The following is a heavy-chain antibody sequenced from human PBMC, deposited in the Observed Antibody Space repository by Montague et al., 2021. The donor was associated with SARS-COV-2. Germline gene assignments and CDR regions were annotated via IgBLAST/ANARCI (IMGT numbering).Heavy chain of an antibody. Sequence: TLSLTCTVSGGSISSGSHYWSWIRQPAGKGLEWIGRIDTSGNTKYISSLKRRVTISVDTPKNQFSLKLSSVTAADAAVYYCARRIDYYGIDVWGQGTTVTVSS. J-gene: IGHJ6*02. V-gene: IGHV4-61*02. D-gene: IGHD1-26*01. CDR2: IDTSGNT. CDR3: ARRIDYYGIDV. CDR1: GGSISSGSHY.